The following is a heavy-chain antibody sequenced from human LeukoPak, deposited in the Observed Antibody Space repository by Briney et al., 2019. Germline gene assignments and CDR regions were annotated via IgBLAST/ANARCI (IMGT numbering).Heavy chain of an antibody. V-gene: IGHV1-69*04. Sequence: SVKVSCKASGYTFSGYYMHWVRQAPGQGLEWMGRIIPILGIANYAQKFQGRVTITADKSTSTAYMELSSLRSEDTAVYYCARDRQRWLQRKTRDYYYYGMDVWGQGTTVTVSS. CDR3: ARDRQRWLQRKTRDYYYYGMDV. J-gene: IGHJ6*02. D-gene: IGHD5-24*01. CDR1: GYTFSGYY. CDR2: IIPILGIA.